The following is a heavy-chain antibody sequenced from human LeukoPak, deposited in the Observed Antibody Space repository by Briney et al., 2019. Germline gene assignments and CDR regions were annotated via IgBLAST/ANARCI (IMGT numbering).Heavy chain of an antibody. CDR1: GFSFSSYW. Sequence: GGSLRLSCAASGFSFSSYWMHWVRQTPGRGLMWVSRINSDGSSSTYADSVKGRFTISRDNAKNTLYLQMNSLRAEDTAVYYCARLMSVAAAWFDPWGQGTLVTVSS. D-gene: IGHD6-13*01. V-gene: IGHV3-74*01. J-gene: IGHJ5*02. CDR3: ARLMSVAAAWFDP. CDR2: INSDGSSS.